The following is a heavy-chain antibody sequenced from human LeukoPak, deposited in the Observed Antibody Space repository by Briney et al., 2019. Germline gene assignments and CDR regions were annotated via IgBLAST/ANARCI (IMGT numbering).Heavy chain of an antibody. D-gene: IGHD6-13*01. J-gene: IGHJ4*02. Sequence: PGGSLRLSCAASGFTFSSYSMNWVRQAPGKGLEWVSSISSSSSYIYYADSVKGRFTISRDNSKNTLYLQMNSLRAEDTAVYYCAKDLHSSSWYYFDYWGQGTLVTVSS. CDR3: AKDLHSSSWYYFDY. CDR2: ISSSSSYI. V-gene: IGHV3-21*01. CDR1: GFTFSSYS.